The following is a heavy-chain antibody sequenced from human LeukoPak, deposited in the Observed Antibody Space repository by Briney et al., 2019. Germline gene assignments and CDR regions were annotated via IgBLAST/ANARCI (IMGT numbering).Heavy chain of an antibody. V-gene: IGHV3-66*01. CDR3: ARGNRCGYCSSTSCYADCYFDY. J-gene: IGHJ4*02. CDR1: GFTVSSSH. CDR2: IYSGGTT. D-gene: IGHD2-2*01. Sequence: GGSLRLSCAASGFTVSSSHMSWVRQAPGKGLEWVSIIYSGGTTFYADSVKGRFTISRDNSQNTLYLQMNSLRAEDTAVYYCARGNRCGYCSSTSCYADCYFDYWGQGTLVTVSS.